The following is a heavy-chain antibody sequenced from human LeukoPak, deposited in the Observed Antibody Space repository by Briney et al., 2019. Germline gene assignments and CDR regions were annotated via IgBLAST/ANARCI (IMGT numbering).Heavy chain of an antibody. CDR1: GFTVSGTH. CDR2: MYTGGTT. V-gene: IGHV3-53*01. CDR3: AKDEATSGGGLAS. D-gene: IGHD3-16*01. J-gene: IGHJ4*02. Sequence: GGSLRLSCAASGFTVSGTHMSWVRQAPGKGLEWVSAMYTGGTTYYADSVTGRFTISRDNSKNTLYLHMNSLRAEDTAVYYCAKDEATSGGGLASWVQGTLVSVSS.